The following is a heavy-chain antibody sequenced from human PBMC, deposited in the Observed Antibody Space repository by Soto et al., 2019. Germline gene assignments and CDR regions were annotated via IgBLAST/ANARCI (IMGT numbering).Heavy chain of an antibody. CDR3: AGSSGGSLFYYYVMDG. V-gene: IGHV1-69*12. CDR2: IIPIFGTA. CDR1: GGTFSSYA. Sequence: QVQLVQSGAEVKKPGSSVKVSCKASGGTFSSYAINWVRQAPGQGLEWMGGIIPIFGTANYAQKFQGRVTNAADESTSKAYKEPSSLGSEDTAVYYCAGSSGGSLFYYYVMDGWGQGTKVTVSS. D-gene: IGHD2-15*01. J-gene: IGHJ6*02.